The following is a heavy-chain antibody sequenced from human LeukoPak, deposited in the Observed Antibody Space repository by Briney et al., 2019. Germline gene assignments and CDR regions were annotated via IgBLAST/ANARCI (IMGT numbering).Heavy chain of an antibody. CDR3: AKVRDYYDSSGYLDY. Sequence: GGSLRLSCAASGFTFSSYAMSWVRQGPGKGLEWVSYISDSGTYVNYADSVKGRFTISRDNSKNTLYLQMNSLRAEDTAVYYCAKVRDYYDSSGYLDYWGQGTLVTVSS. CDR1: GFTFSSYA. D-gene: IGHD3-22*01. J-gene: IGHJ4*02. CDR2: ISDSGTYV. V-gene: IGHV3-23*01.